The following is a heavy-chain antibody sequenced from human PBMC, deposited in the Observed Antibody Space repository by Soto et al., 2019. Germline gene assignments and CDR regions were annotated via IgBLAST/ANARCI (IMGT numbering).Heavy chain of an antibody. Sequence: SQTLSLTCAISGDSVSSYSAAWNWIRQSPSGGLEWLGRTYYRSRFFSDYSESVKSRIIINPDTSKNQFSLQLKSVTPEDTAVYYCVRDRYSSSGWFDPWGQGTPVTVSS. CDR3: VRDRYSSSGWFDP. V-gene: IGHV6-1*01. D-gene: IGHD3-10*01. J-gene: IGHJ5*02. CDR1: GDSVSSYSAA. CDR2: TYYRSRFFS.